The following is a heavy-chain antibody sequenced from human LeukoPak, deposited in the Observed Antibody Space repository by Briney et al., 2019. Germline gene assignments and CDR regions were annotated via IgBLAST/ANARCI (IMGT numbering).Heavy chain of an antibody. Sequence: GGSLRLSCAASGFTFASYAMHWVRQPPGKGLEWVTLLAYDGTNKQSADSVKGRFTISRDNSQNTVDLQMDSLRAEDTAVYYCARGGPLGDTNRFDFWGQGILVTVSS. V-gene: IGHV3-30*04. CDR2: LAYDGTNK. J-gene: IGHJ4*02. D-gene: IGHD1-14*01. CDR3: ARGGPLGDTNRFDF. CDR1: GFTFASYA.